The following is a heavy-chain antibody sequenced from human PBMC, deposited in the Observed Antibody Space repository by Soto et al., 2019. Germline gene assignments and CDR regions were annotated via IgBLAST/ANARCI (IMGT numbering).Heavy chain of an antibody. V-gene: IGHV3-30*03. D-gene: IGHD2-2*01. J-gene: IGHJ4*02. CDR1: GFIFTTYG. CDR2: ISYDGRNK. CDR3: ARGRVSAVPATMPEFDY. Sequence: GGSLRLSCAASGFIFTTYGIHWVRQAPGKGLEWVTFISYDGRNKYYADSVKGRFTISRDNSKNTLYLQINSLRAEDTAVYYCARGRVSAVPATMPEFDYWGQGTLVTV.